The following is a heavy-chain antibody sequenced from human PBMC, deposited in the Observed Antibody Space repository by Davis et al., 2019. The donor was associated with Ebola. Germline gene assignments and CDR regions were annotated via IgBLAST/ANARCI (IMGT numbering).Heavy chain of an antibody. D-gene: IGHD3-10*01. CDR2: IHYSGST. CDR1: GDSISSHY. Sequence: SETLSLTCTVSGDSISSHYWSWIRQTPGKGLEWIGYIHYSGSTNYNPSLGSRVTMSIDTSKNHFSLKLTSVTAADTAMYYCARHYNSGTYPLDYWGQGTLVTVSS. CDR3: ARHYNSGTYPLDY. V-gene: IGHV4-59*11. J-gene: IGHJ4*02.